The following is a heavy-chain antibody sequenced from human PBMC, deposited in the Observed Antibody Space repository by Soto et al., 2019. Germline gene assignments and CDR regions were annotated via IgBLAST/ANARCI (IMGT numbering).Heavy chain of an antibody. CDR2: IIPIFGTA. CDR3: ARDYDYANAFDI. D-gene: IGHD4-17*01. J-gene: IGHJ3*02. Sequence: SVKVSCKASGGTFSSYAISWVRQAPGQGLEWMGGIIPIFGTANYAQKFQGRVTITADESTSTAYMELSSLRSEDTAVYYCARDYDYANAFDIWGQGTMVTVSS. CDR1: GGTFSSYA. V-gene: IGHV1-69*13.